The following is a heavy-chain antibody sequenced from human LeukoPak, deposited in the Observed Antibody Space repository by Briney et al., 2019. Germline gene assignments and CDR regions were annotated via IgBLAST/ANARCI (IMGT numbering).Heavy chain of an antibody. V-gene: IGHV3-23*01. Sequence: GGCLRLSCAGSGFTFSNYAMSWVRQAPGKGLEWVSAISGSGGSTYYADSVKGRFTISRDNSKNTLYLQMNSLRAEDTAVYYCAKGSRHCSGGSCYSGWFDPWGQGTLVTVSS. CDR3: AKGSRHCSGGSCYSGWFDP. CDR2: ISGSGGST. J-gene: IGHJ5*02. D-gene: IGHD2-15*01. CDR1: GFTFSNYA.